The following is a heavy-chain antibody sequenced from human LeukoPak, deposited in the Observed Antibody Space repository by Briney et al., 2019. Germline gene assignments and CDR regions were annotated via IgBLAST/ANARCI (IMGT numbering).Heavy chain of an antibody. CDR3: ARLIVIGPTYYYYGMDV. CDR1: GGSISSYY. J-gene: IGHJ6*02. Sequence: SETLSLTCTVSGGSISSYYWSWIRQPPGKGLEWIGYIDYSGSTIYNPSLKSRVTISVNTSKNQFSLKLSSVTAADTAVYYCARLIVIGPTYYYYGMDVWGQGTTVTVSS. CDR2: IDYSGST. V-gene: IGHV4-59*08. D-gene: IGHD3-16*02.